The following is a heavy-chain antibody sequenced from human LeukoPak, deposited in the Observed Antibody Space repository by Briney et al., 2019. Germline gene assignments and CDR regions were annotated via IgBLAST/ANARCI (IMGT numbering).Heavy chain of an antibody. CDR3: ARGDSSSWYYFDY. V-gene: IGHV4-59*01. CDR1: GGSISSYY. Sequence: SETLSLTCTVSGGSISSYYWSRIRQPPGKGLEWIGYIYYSGSTNYNPSLKSRVTISADTSKNQFSLKLSSVTAADTAVYYCARGDSSSWYYFDYWGQGTLVTVSS. J-gene: IGHJ4*02. D-gene: IGHD6-13*01. CDR2: IYYSGST.